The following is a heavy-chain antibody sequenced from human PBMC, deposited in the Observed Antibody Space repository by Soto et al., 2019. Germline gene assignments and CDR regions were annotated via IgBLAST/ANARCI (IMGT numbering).Heavy chain of an antibody. CDR2: IIPILGIA. D-gene: IGHD3-10*01. V-gene: IGHV1-69*02. CDR3: ARLWFGGTDYGMDV. Sequence: QVQLVQSGAEVKKPGSSVKVSCKASGGTFSSYTISWVRQAPGQGLEWMGRIIPILGIANYAQKFQGRVTITADKSTSTAYMELSSLRSEDTVVYYCARLWFGGTDYGMDVWGQGTTVTVSS. J-gene: IGHJ6*02. CDR1: GGTFSSYT.